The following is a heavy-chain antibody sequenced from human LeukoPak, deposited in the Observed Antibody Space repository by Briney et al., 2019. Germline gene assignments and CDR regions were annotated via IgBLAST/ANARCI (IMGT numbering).Heavy chain of an antibody. V-gene: IGHV4-34*01. D-gene: IGHD3-22*01. CDR2: INHSGST. J-gene: IGHJ4*02. CDR1: GGSFSGYY. CDR3: ARHGEDSSGYYYTLKGFSFDY. Sequence: SESLSLTCAVYGGSFSGYYWSWIRQPPGKGLEWIGEINHSGSTNYNPSLKSRVTISVDTSKNQFSLKLSSVTAADTAVYYCARHGEDSSGYYYTLKGFSFDYWGQGTLVTVSS.